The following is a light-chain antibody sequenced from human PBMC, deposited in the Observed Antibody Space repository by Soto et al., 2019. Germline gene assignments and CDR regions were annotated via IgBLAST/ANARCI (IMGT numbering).Light chain of an antibody. J-gene: IGKJ1*01. V-gene: IGKV1-39*01. CDR2: AAS. CDR3: QQSYSTPRWT. Sequence: DIQTTQSPSSLSASVEDRVIITCRASQSISNHLNWYQQKPGKAPKLLIFAASSLQSGVPSRFSGSGSGTDFTLTISSLQPEDFATYYCQQSYSTPRWTFGQGTKVDIK. CDR1: QSISNH.